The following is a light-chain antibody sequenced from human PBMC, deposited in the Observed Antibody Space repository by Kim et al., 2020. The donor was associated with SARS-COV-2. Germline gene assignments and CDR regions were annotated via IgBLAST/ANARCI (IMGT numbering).Light chain of an antibody. V-gene: IGKV4-1*01. Sequence: DIVMTQSPDSLAVSLGERATINCKSSQSVLYSSNNKNYLAWYQQKPRQPPKLLIYWASTRESGVPDRFSGSGSGTDFTLTISSLQAEDVAVYYCQQYYSTPQTFGKGTKLDIK. CDR3: QQYYSTPQT. J-gene: IGKJ1*01. CDR1: QSVLYSSNNKNY. CDR2: WAS.